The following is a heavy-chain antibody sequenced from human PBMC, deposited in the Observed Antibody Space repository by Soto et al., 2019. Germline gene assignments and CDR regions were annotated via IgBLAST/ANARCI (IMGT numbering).Heavy chain of an antibody. CDR1: GCTFSSYT. CDR2: IIPILGIA. Sequence: QVQLVQSGAEVKKPGSSVKVSCKASGCTFSSYTISWVRQAPGQGLEWMGRIIPILGIANYAQKFQGRVTITADKSTSTAYMELRSLRSEDTAVYYCARSIANIVVVPAAMSDYYYYYMDVWGKGTTVTVSS. CDR3: ARSIANIVVVPAAMSDYYYYYMDV. V-gene: IGHV1-69*02. D-gene: IGHD2-2*01. J-gene: IGHJ6*03.